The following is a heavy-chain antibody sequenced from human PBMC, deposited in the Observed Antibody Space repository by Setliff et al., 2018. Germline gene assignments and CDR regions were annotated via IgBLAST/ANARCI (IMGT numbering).Heavy chain of an antibody. V-gene: IGHV7-4-1*02. Sequence: ASVKVSCKASGYTFRSYGINWVRQAPGQGLEWMGWINTNTGNPTYAQGFTGRFVFSLDTSVTTAYLQISSLKAQDSAVHYCARGGDIITIFGVVTPDYYYYMDVWGTGTTVT. CDR3: ARGGDIITIFGVVTPDYYYYMDV. J-gene: IGHJ6*03. CDR1: GYTFRSYG. D-gene: IGHD3-3*01. CDR2: INTNTGNP.